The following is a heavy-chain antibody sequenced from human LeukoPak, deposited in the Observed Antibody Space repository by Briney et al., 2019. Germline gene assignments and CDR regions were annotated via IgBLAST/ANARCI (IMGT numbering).Heavy chain of an antibody. Sequence: GASVKVSCKASGGTFSSYAISWVRQGPGQGLEWMGRIIPILGIANYAQKFQGRVTITADKSTSTAYMELSSLRSEDTAVYYCARCGYDDFDYWGQGTLVTVSS. CDR2: IIPILGIA. CDR1: GGTFSSYA. D-gene: IGHD5-12*01. J-gene: IGHJ4*02. V-gene: IGHV1-69*04. CDR3: ARCGYDDFDY.